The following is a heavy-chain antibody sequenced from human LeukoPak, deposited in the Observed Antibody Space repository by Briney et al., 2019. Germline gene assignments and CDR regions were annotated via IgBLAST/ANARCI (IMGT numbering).Heavy chain of an antibody. Sequence: PGGSLRLSCAASGFTFSSYGMHWVRQAPGKGLEWVAFIRYDGSNKYYADSVKGRFTISRDNSKNTLYLQMNSLRAEDTAVYYCAKDRGWETLSGSAFDIWGQGTMVTVSS. CDR2: IRYDGSNK. CDR1: GFTFSSYG. D-gene: IGHD1-26*01. CDR3: AKDRGWETLSGSAFDI. J-gene: IGHJ3*02. V-gene: IGHV3-30*02.